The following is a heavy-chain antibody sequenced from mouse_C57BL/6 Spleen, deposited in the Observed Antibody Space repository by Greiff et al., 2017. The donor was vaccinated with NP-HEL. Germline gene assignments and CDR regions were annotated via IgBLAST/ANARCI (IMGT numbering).Heavy chain of an antibody. V-gene: IGHV1-50*01. CDR2: IDPSDSYT. CDR1: GYTFTSYW. Sequence: QVQLKQPGAELVKPGASVKLSCKASGYTFTSYWMQWVKQRPGQGLEWIGEIDPSDSYTNYNQKFKGKATLTVDTSSSTAYMQLSSLTSEDSAVYYCARRYYGSSYGWYFDVWGTGTTVTVSS. J-gene: IGHJ1*03. D-gene: IGHD1-1*01. CDR3: ARRYYGSSYGWYFDV.